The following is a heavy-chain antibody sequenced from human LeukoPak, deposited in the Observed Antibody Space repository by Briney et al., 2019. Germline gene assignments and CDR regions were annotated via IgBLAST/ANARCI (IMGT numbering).Heavy chain of an antibody. CDR1: GGTFSSYA. J-gene: IGHJ5*02. V-gene: IGHV1-69*05. D-gene: IGHD4-11*01. Sequence: AASVKVSCKASGGTFSSYAISWVRQAPGLGLEWMGGIIPIFGTANYAQKFQGRVTITTDESTSTAYMELSSLRSEDTAVYYCARGPDYSNYEGWFDPWGQGTLVTVSS. CDR3: ARGPDYSNYEGWFDP. CDR2: IIPIFGTA.